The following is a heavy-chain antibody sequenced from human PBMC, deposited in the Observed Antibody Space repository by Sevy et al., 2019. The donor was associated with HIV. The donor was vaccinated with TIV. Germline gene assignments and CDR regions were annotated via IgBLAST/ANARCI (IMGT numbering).Heavy chain of an antibody. V-gene: IGHV1-69*13. D-gene: IGHD2-15*01. CDR2: ITPIFGTA. J-gene: IGHJ4*02. CDR3: SGGGGLGNCGGGSCYSGHY. CDR1: GGPFRSYA. Sequence: ASVKVSCKASGGPFRSYAISWVRQAPGQGLEWMGGITPIFGTANYAQKFQGRVSITADESTTTVNLELTSLRSEDTAVYYCSGGGGLGNCGGGSCYSGHYWGQGTLVTVSS.